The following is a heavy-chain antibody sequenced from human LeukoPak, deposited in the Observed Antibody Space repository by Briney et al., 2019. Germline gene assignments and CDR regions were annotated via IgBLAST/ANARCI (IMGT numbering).Heavy chain of an antibody. CDR1: GFTFSSYR. J-gene: IGHJ6*02. CDR2: ISSSRSTI. V-gene: IGHV3-48*01. CDR3: ARDTGVVPAAIYYYYYGMDV. D-gene: IGHD2-2*01. Sequence: GGSLTLACAASGFTFSSYRMRWGRHAPGRGRGWVSYISSSRSTIYYADYVQGRFSISRDNAKNSLYLQMNSLRAEDTAVYYCARDTGVVPAAIYYYYYGMDVWGQGTTVTVSS.